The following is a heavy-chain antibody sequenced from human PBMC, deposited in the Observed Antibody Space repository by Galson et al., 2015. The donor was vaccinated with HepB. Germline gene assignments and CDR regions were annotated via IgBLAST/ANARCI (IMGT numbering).Heavy chain of an antibody. J-gene: IGHJ3*01. CDR1: EFAFSGYA. CDR2: ITYDESKK. V-gene: IGHV3-30*02. D-gene: IGHD4-23*01. CDR3: ATVGWVVTPGFDV. Sequence: SLRLSCAASEFAFSGYAMHWVRQAPGKGLECVAYITYDESKKHYADSVKGRFTISRDNSKDTLYLQMSSLRPDDTAVYYCATVGWVVTPGFDVWGQGTTVTVSS.